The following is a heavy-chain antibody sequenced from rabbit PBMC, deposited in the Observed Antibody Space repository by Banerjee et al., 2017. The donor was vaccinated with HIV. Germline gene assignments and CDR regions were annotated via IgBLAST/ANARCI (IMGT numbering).Heavy chain of an antibody. CDR2: IDAGSSGSA. V-gene: IGHV1S45*01. CDR1: GFSFSSRYW. Sequence: QEQLEESGGDLVKPEGSLTLTCTASGFSFSSRYWICWVRQAPGKGLEWIACIDAGSSGSAHYANWVKSRFTISKTSSTTVTLQMTSLTVADTATYFCARGGSYDDYGDPPFNLWGQGTLVTVS. D-gene: IGHD2-1*01. J-gene: IGHJ4*01. CDR3: ARGGSYDDYGDPPFNL.